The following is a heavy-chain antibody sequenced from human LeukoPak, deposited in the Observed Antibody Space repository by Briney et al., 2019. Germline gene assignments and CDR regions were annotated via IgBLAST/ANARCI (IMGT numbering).Heavy chain of an antibody. Sequence: PSETLSLTCTVSGGSISSYYWSWIRQPPGKGLEWIGYIHYSGTINYNPSLMSRVTISVDSSKNQFSLRLSSVTAADTAVYFCARGHKGLEVWGQGATVTVSS. CDR3: ARGHKGLEV. CDR1: GGSISSYY. J-gene: IGHJ6*02. CDR2: IHYSGTI. V-gene: IGHV4-59*01.